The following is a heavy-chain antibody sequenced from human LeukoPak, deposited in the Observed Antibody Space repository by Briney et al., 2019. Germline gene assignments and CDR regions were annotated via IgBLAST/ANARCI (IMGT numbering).Heavy chain of an antibody. J-gene: IGHJ3*01. Sequence: GGSLRLSCAASGFTFSGHWMSWVRQAPAKGLEWVAHMNGDGSQIYYMDFVKGRFTISRDNAKNSLYLQMNGLRAEDTAVYYCVAWGNSGNSWGQGTMVSVSS. CDR3: VAWGNSGNS. CDR2: MNGDGSQI. D-gene: IGHD1-26*01. V-gene: IGHV3-7*01. CDR1: GFTFSGHW.